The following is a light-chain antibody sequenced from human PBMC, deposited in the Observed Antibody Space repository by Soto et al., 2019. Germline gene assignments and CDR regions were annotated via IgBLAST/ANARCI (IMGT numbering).Light chain of an antibody. CDR3: EAWDDTLRGPV. Sequence: QPVLTQPPSASGTPGQRVTISCSGSSSNIGSNYVYWYQQLPGTAPKLLIYKNNQRPSGVSDRFSGSKSGTSASLAISGLRSEDEADYYCEAWDDTLRGPVFGGGTKLTVL. CDR1: SSNIGSNY. V-gene: IGLV1-47*01. CDR2: KNN. J-gene: IGLJ3*02.